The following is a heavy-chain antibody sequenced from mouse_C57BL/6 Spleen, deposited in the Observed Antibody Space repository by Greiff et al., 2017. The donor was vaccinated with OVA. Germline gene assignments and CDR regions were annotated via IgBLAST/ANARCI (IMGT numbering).Heavy chain of an antibody. D-gene: IGHD1-1*01. CDR2: IYPGSGNT. J-gene: IGHJ2*01. CDR1: GYSFTSYY. V-gene: IGHV1-66*01. Sequence: VKLQQSGPELVKPGASVKISCKASGYSFTSYYIHWVKQRPGQGLEWIGWIYPGSGNTKYNEKFKGKATLTADTSSSTAYMQLSSLTSEDSAVYYCASYYGSSLDYWGQGTTLTVSS. CDR3: ASYYGSSLDY.